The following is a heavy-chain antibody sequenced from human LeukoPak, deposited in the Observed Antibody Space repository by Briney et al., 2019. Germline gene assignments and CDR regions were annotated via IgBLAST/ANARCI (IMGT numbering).Heavy chain of an antibody. J-gene: IGHJ4*02. D-gene: IGHD6-25*01. V-gene: IGHV3-23*01. Sequence: GGSLRLSSAASGFTLSNYAMSRVRQAPRKAREWVSAITSGGGTTYYAGSVKGRFTISRDNSKNTLYLQMNSLRAEDTAVYYCARDPPRAAWVFDYWGQGTLVSVSS. CDR1: GFTLSNYA. CDR3: ARDPPRAAWVFDY. CDR2: ITSGGGTT.